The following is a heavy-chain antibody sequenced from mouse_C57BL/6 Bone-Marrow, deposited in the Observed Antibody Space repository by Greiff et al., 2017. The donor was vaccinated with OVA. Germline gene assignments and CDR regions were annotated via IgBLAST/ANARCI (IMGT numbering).Heavy chain of an antibody. CDR1: GFTFSSYA. V-gene: IGHV5-4*03. J-gene: IGHJ1*03. CDR2: ISDGGSYT. CDR3: AEGHFDV. Sequence: EVKLVESGGGLVKPGGSLKLSCAASGFTFSSYAMSWVRQTPEKRLEWVATISDGGSYTYYPDNVKGRFTISRDNAKNNLYLQMSHLKSEDTAMYYCAEGHFDVWGTGTTVTVSS.